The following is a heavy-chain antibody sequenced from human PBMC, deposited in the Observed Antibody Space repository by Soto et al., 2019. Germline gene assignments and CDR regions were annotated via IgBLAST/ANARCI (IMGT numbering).Heavy chain of an antibody. J-gene: IGHJ4*02. D-gene: IGHD3-22*01. Sequence: ASVKVSCKASGYTFTSYGISWVRQAPGQGLEWMGWISAYNGNTNYAQKLQGRVTMTTDTSTSTAYMELRSLRSDDTAVYYCARATPHYYDSSGKELYYFDYWGQGTLVTVSS. CDR2: ISAYNGNT. CDR1: GYTFTSYG. V-gene: IGHV1-18*01. CDR3: ARATPHYYDSSGKELYYFDY.